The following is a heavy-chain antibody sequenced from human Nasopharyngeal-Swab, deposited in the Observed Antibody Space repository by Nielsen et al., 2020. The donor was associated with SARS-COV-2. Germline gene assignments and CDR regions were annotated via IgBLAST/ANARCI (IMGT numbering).Heavy chain of an antibody. CDR1: GFTFSSYG. Sequence: GESLKISCAASGFTFSSYGMHWVHQAPGKGLEWVAVISYDGSNKYYADSVKGRFTISRDNSKNTLYLQMNSLRAEDTAVYYCARNTYYDFWSGYHYGMDVWGQGTTVTVSS. CDR3: ARNTYYDFWSGYHYGMDV. D-gene: IGHD3-3*01. V-gene: IGHV3-30*03. CDR2: ISYDGSNK. J-gene: IGHJ6*02.